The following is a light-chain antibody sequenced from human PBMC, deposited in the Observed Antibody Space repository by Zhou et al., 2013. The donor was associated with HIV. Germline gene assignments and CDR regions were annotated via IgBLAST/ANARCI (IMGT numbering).Light chain of an antibody. V-gene: IGKV1-39*01. CDR3: HQHGNLLRT. Sequence: DIQMTQSPSSLSSSVGDRVTISCRASENIDTYLNWYQQKSGTAPKVLVYSASNLQSGVPPRFNASGSGTDFTLTVTNLQPEDFAVYYCHQHGNLLRTFGQGTKLEIK. CDR2: SAS. CDR1: ENIDTY. J-gene: IGKJ2*01.